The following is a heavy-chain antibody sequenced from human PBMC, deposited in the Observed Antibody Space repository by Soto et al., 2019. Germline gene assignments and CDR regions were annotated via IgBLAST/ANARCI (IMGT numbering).Heavy chain of an antibody. J-gene: IGHJ3*02. Sequence: QVQLQQWGAGLLKPSETLSLTCAVYGGSFSGYYWSWIRQPPGKGLEWIGEINHSGSTNYNPSLKSRVTISVDTSKNQFSLKLSSVTAADTAVYYCARFDYGDHDAFDIWGQGTMVTVSS. D-gene: IGHD4-17*01. CDR2: INHSGST. V-gene: IGHV4-34*01. CDR1: GGSFSGYY. CDR3: ARFDYGDHDAFDI.